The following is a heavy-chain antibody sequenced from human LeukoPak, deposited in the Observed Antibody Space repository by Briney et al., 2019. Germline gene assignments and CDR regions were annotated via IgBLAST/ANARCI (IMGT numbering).Heavy chain of an antibody. CDR1: GGSFSGYY. V-gene: IGHV4-34*01. CDR3: ARGTTMIVVVITGGGFDP. J-gene: IGHJ5*02. CDR2: INHSGST. Sequence: SETLSLTCAVYGGSFSGYYWSWIRQPPGKGLEWIGEINHSGSTNYNPSLKSRVTISVDTSKNQFSLKLSSVTGADTAVYYCARGTTMIVVVITGGGFDPWGQGTLVTVSS. D-gene: IGHD3-22*01.